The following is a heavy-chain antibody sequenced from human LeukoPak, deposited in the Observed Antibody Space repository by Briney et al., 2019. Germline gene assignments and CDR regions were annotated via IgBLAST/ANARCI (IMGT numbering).Heavy chain of an antibody. CDR2: ISGSCGST. Sequence: QAGGSLRLSCAASGFTFSSYAMSWVRQAPGKGLEWVSAISGSCGSTYYENPVKGRFAISRDNSKNTLYLQMNSLRAEDTAVYYCAKSIAVAGNFDYWGQGTLVTVSS. CDR1: GFTFSSYA. J-gene: IGHJ4*02. V-gene: IGHV3-23*01. CDR3: AKSIAVAGNFDY. D-gene: IGHD6-19*01.